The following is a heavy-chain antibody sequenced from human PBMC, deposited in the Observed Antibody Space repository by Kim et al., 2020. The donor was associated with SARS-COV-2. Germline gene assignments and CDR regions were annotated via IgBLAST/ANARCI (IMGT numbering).Heavy chain of an antibody. CDR2: LNEDGSEK. V-gene: IGHV3-7*01. J-gene: IGHJ4*02. CDR1: GFNFREYW. CDR3: ARGGSYSFEY. Sequence: GGSLRLSCAASGFNFREYWMRWVRQSPGKGLEWVADLNEDGSEKFYMDSVRGRFTISRDNAKNSLFLQMNSLRAEEAALYYCARGGSYSFEYWGQGSLVT. D-gene: IGHD5-12*01.